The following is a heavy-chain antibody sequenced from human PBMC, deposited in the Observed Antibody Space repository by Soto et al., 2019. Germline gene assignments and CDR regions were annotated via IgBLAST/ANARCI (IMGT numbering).Heavy chain of an antibody. Sequence: EEQLVQSGGGLVQPGGSLRLSCAASGFSFSSYDLFWVRQAPGKGLEYVSAVSRNGINTYYANSVKGRFTISRDNSKNIMYLPMGALRAEDMAVYSSAITYYDFDVWGKGTRVIVSS. CDR2: VSRNGINT. J-gene: IGHJ6*04. V-gene: IGHV3-64*01. D-gene: IGHD3-3*01. CDR3: AITYYDFDV. CDR1: GFSFSSYD.